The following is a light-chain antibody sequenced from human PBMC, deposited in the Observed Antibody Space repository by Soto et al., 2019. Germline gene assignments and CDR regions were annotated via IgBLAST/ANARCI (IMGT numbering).Light chain of an antibody. CDR1: QSVSSN. V-gene: IGKV3-15*01. Sequence: EIVMTQSPATLSESPGERATLSCRASQSVSSNLAWYQQKPGQAPRLLIYGASTRATGIPARFSGSGSGTEFTLTISSLQSEDFAVYYCQQYNNWRTFGGGTKVEIK. CDR2: GAS. CDR3: QQYNNWRT. J-gene: IGKJ4*01.